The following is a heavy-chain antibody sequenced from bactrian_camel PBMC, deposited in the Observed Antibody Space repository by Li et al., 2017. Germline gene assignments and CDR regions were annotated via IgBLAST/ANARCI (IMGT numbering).Heavy chain of an antibody. CDR3: AVDRGTGCKFRAGTAY. Sequence: HVQLVESGGGSVQSGGSLRLTCTASGYDSAIKCWGWFRQAPGKEREEVGIARTYSDTTSYGDPVKGRFTIVVDNAKDTMYLQMNNLNQEDTARYYCAVDRGTGCKFRAGTAYWGQGTQVTVS. CDR1: GYDSAIKC. D-gene: IGHD6*01. J-gene: IGHJ4*01. V-gene: IGHV3S53*01. CDR2: RTYSDTT.